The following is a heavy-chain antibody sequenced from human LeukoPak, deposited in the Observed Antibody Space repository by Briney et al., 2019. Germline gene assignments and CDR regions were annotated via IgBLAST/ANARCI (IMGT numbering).Heavy chain of an antibody. CDR3: ARYIEALNVGAFDS. J-gene: IGHJ3*02. Sequence: SETLSLTCTLSGGSISSYYWTWIRQTAEKGLQWIARIYSSGSTNYNPSLRSRVTMSVDASKNHFSLNLSSATAADTAVYYCARYIEALNVGAFDSWGQGTTVTVSS. CDR2: IYSSGST. CDR1: GGSISSYY. D-gene: IGHD2-15*01. V-gene: IGHV4-4*07.